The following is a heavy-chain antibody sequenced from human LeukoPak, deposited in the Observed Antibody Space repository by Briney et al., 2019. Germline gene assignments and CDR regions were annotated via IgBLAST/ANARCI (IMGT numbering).Heavy chain of an antibody. J-gene: IGHJ4*02. CDR2: INPNSGGT. V-gene: IGHV1-2*02. D-gene: IGHD4-23*01. CDR3: ARVDYGGTFANFDY. CDR1: GYTFTGYY. Sequence: GASVKVSCKASGYTFTGYYMHWVRQAPGQGLEWMGWINPNSGGTNYAQKFQGRVTMTRDTSISTAYMELSRLRSDGTAVYYCARVDYGGTFANFDYWGQGTLVTVSS.